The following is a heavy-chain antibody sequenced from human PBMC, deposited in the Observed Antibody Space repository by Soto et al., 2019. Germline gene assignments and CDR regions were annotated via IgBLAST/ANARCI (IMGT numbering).Heavy chain of an antibody. V-gene: IGHV1-8*01. J-gene: IGHJ5*02. CDR2: MNPKDGNT. CDR3: AKVDCRGGSCYSVSNWFDP. D-gene: IGHD2-15*01. CDR1: GYTFTSYD. Sequence: QVQLVQSGAEVKKPGASVKVSCKASGYTFTSYDINWVRQAPGQGLEWMGWMNPKDGNTGYAQKFQGRVTMTRRTSISTAYMELSSLTSEDTAVYYCAKVDCRGGSCYSVSNWFDPWGQGTLVTVSS.